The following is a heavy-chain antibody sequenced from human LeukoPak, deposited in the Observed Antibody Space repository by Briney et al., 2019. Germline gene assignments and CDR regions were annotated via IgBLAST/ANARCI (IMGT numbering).Heavy chain of an antibody. D-gene: IGHD3-9*01. Sequence: GGSLRLSCAASGFTFSSYWMSWVRQAPGKGLEWVANIKQDGSEKYYVDSVKGGFTISRDNAKNSLYLQMNSLRAEDTAVYYCARDSAGLRYFDWFRSHYYYMDVWGKGTTVTISS. CDR2: IKQDGSEK. V-gene: IGHV3-7*01. CDR1: GFTFSSYW. CDR3: ARDSAGLRYFDWFRSHYYYMDV. J-gene: IGHJ6*03.